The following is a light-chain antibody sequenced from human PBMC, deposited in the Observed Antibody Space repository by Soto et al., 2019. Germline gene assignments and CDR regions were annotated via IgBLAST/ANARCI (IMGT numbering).Light chain of an antibody. Sequence: QSALTQPPSASGSPGQSVTISCTGTSSDLGGYNYASWYQQHPGKAPKLMIYEVSLRPSGVPDRFSGSKSGNTASLTVSGLQAEDEADYYCSSYAGSNNLIFGGGTKLTVL. CDR1: SSDLGGYNY. CDR3: SSYAGSNNLI. J-gene: IGLJ2*01. CDR2: EVS. V-gene: IGLV2-8*01.